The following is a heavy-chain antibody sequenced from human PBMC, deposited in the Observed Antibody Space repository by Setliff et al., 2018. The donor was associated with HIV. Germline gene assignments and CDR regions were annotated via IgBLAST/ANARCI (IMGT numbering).Heavy chain of an antibody. D-gene: IGHD2-2*01. CDR3: ARQGLVLVPASIDWRLPPSPIDY. Sequence: SETLSLTCTVSGGSISSNSYYWGWIRQPPGKGLEWIGSIYHSGRTYYSPSLGSRVTILLDTSKNQFSLRLSSVTAADTAVYYCARQGLVLVPASIDWRLPPSPIDYWGQGALVTVSS. J-gene: IGHJ4*02. CDR2: IYHSGRT. V-gene: IGHV4-39*01. CDR1: GGSISSNSYY.